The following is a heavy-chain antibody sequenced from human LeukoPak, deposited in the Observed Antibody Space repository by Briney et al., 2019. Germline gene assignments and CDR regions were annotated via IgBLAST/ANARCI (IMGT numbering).Heavy chain of an antibody. CDR3: AKDIGEQQLGNFDY. J-gene: IGHJ4*02. D-gene: IGHD6-13*01. CDR1: GFTFDDYA. V-gene: IGHV3-9*01. CDR2: ISWNSGSI. Sequence: GRSLRLSCAASGFTFDDYAMHWVRHAPGKGLEWVSGISWNSGSIGYADSVKGRFTISRDNAKNSLYLQMNSLRAEDTALYYCAKDIGEQQLGNFDYWGQGTLVTVSS.